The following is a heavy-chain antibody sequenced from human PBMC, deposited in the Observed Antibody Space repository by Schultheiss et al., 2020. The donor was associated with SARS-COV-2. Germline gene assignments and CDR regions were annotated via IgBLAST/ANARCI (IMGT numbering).Heavy chain of an antibody. Sequence: SQTLSLTCTVSGGSISSGGYYWSWIRQPPGKGLEWIGYIYYSGSTNYNPSLKSRVTISVDTSKNQFSLKLSSVTAADTAVYYCARVRSSSWEYYFDYWGQGTLVTVSS. J-gene: IGHJ4*02. CDR3: ARVRSSSWEYYFDY. D-gene: IGHD6-13*01. CDR2: IYYSGST. CDR1: GGSISSGGYY. V-gene: IGHV4-61*08.